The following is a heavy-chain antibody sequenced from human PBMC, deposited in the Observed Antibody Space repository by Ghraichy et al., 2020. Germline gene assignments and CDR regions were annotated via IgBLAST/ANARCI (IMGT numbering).Heavy chain of an antibody. D-gene: IGHD2-15*01. V-gene: IGHV1-8*01. Sequence: ASVKVSCKTSGYTFTNYDIYWVRQATGQGLEWMGWMNPNSGNTAYAQKFQGRVAMTRNTSVSTAYMELSSLTSEDTAVYYCARGLNIGLQRNHHYWGQGTLLTVSS. J-gene: IGHJ4*02. CDR3: ARGLNIGLQRNHHY. CDR1: GYTFTNYD. CDR2: MNPNSGNT.